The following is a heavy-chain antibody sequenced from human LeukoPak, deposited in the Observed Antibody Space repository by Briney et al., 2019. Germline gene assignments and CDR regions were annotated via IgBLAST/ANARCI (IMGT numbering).Heavy chain of an antibody. CDR2: INTYSHDP. V-gene: IGHV1-18*01. D-gene: IGHD3-22*01. J-gene: IGHJ5*02. CDR3: ARGDIDSSGYYLNWIDP. Sequence: ASVIVSCKASGYTFTSYGIIWVRQAPGLGLEWMGWINTYSHDPNYAKKFQGRVAMTTDTSTRTAYMELRSLTSDDTAMYYCARGDIDSSGYYLNWIDPWGQGTLVTVSS. CDR1: GYTFTSYG.